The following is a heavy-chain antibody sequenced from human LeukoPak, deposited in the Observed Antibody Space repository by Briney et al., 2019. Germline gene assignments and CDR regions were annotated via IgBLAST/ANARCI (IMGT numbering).Heavy chain of an antibody. CDR3: ARSPLDSGSYAFDY. CDR1: GFTFSIYA. CDR2: ISYDGSNE. V-gene: IGHV3-30-3*01. D-gene: IGHD1-26*01. Sequence: GGSLRLSCAASGFTFSIYAMHWVRQAPGKGLEWVAVISYDGSNEYYADSVKGRFTIPRDNSKNTLYLQMNSLRAEDTAVYYCARSPLDSGSYAFDYWGQGTLVTVSS. J-gene: IGHJ4*02.